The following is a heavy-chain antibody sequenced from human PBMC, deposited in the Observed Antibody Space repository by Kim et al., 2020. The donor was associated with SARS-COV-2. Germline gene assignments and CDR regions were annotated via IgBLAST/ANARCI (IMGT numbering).Heavy chain of an antibody. CDR1: GVTFSLYE. CDR3: ARGNQYEGSPPW. V-gene: IGHV3-48*03. J-gene: IGHJ4*02. D-gene: IGHD3-3*01. Sequence: GGSLRLSCAASGVTFSLYEMFWVRQAPGKGLEWVSYINNGGTIIKYADSVKGRLTISRDNAKNSLYLQIDSLRVDDTAVYYCARGNQYEGSPPWWGQGTLVTVSS. CDR2: INNGGTII.